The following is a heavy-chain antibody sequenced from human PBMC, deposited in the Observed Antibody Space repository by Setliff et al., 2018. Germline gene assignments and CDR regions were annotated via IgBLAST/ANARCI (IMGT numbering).Heavy chain of an antibody. CDR3: ARESRYYYDNLGTLDY. V-gene: IGHV4-30-4*08. D-gene: IGHD3-22*01. J-gene: IGHJ4*02. CDR2: IYSNGST. Sequence: PSETLSLTCTVSGGSISSGDYYWSWIRQPPGKGLEWIGYIYSNGSTYYNPSLKSRVSISVDTSKNQFSLKLSSVTAADTAVYYCARESRYYYDNLGTLDYWGQGTLVTVSS. CDR1: GGSISSGDYY.